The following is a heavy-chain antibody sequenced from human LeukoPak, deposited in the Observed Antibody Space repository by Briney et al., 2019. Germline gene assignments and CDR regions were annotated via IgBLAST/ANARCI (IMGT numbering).Heavy chain of an antibody. CDR1: GGSISSYY. CDR3: ARVYRAMMAYNWFDP. V-gene: IGHV4-4*07. D-gene: IGHD3-22*01. Sequence: SETLSLTCTVSGGSISSYYWSWIRQPAGKGLEWIGRIYTSGSTNYNPSLKSRVTMSVDTSKNQFSLKLSSVTAADTAVYYCARVYRAMMAYNWFDPWGQGTLVTVSS. CDR2: IYTSGST. J-gene: IGHJ5*02.